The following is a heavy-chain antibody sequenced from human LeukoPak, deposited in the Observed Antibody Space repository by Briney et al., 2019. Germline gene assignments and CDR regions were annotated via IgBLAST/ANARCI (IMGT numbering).Heavy chain of an antibody. D-gene: IGHD3-10*01. V-gene: IGHV3-21*01. CDR2: ISSSSSYK. Sequence: GGSLRLSCAASGFTFSTYSMNWVRQAPGKGLEWVSSISSSSSYKYYADSVKGRFTISRDNAKNSLYLQMNSLRAEDTAVYYCARDFYGSGSSSPYYFDYWGQGTLVTVSS. J-gene: IGHJ4*02. CDR3: ARDFYGSGSSSPYYFDY. CDR1: GFTFSTYS.